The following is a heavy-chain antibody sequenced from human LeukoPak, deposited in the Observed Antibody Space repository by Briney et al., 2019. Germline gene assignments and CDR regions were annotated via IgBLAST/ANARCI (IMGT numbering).Heavy chain of an antibody. CDR1: RFTFSDYN. CDR3: ARVLRYCSGGNCYSGGLGYMDV. D-gene: IGHD2-15*01. J-gene: IGHJ6*03. CDR2: ISRSGSTK. Sequence: GGSLRLSCAASRFTFSDYNMRGLRQAPGKGLEWVSSISRSGSTKYYADSVKGRFTISRDNAKNSLFLQMNSLRAEDTAVYYCARVLRYCSGGNCYSGGLGYMDVWGKGTTVTISS. V-gene: IGHV3-11*01.